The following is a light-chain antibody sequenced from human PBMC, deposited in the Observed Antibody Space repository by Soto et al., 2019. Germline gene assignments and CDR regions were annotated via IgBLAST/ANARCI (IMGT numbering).Light chain of an antibody. Sequence: DIQLTQSPSVLSASAGDTVTITCRASQALSNYLAWYQQKPGKAPDLLIYSASTLQSGVPSRFSGSGSETEFSLTIRALQPEDFATYYCQQLSRYPLTFGGGTK. CDR3: QQLSRYPLT. CDR1: QALSNY. V-gene: IGKV1-9*01. J-gene: IGKJ4*01. CDR2: SAS.